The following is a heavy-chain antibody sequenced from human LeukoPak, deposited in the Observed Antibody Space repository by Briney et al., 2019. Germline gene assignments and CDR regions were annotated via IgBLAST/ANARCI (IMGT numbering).Heavy chain of an antibody. Sequence: SETLSLTCAVYGGSFSGYYWSWIRQPPGKGLEWIGEINHSGSTNYNPSLKSRVTISVDTSKNQFSLKLSSVTAADTAVYYCARGGIAVAGTGPAFDIWGQGTMVTVSS. CDR2: INHSGST. CDR1: GGSFSGYY. CDR3: ARGGIAVAGTGPAFDI. V-gene: IGHV4-34*01. J-gene: IGHJ3*02. D-gene: IGHD6-19*01.